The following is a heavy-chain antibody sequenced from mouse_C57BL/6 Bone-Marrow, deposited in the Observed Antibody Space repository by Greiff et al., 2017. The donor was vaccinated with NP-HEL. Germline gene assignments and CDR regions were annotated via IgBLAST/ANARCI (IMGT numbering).Heavy chain of an antibody. J-gene: IGHJ4*01. V-gene: IGHV5-16*01. CDR1: GFTFSDYY. Sequence: EVHRVESEGGLVQPGRSMKLSCATSGFTFSDYYMSWVRQAPDKSLEWVANISYDGSCTYYLDSVKGRFIISRDNAKNTLYLQMSSLKSEDTATYYCARERGLRRSTYAMDYWGQGTSVTVSS. CDR2: ISYDGSCT. CDR3: ARERGLRRSTYAMDY. D-gene: IGHD2-12*01.